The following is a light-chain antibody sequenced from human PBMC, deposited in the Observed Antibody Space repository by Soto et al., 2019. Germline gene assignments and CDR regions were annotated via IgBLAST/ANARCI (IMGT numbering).Light chain of an antibody. CDR3: QQFSSSPLT. CDR2: DAS. Sequence: EIVLTPSPATLSLSPVERATLSCRASQSVSSNFAWYQQKPGQAPRLLIYDASTRATGIPARFSGGGSGTDFTLTISRLEPEDFAVYYCQQFSSSPLTFGGGTKVDIK. J-gene: IGKJ4*01. CDR1: QSVSSN. V-gene: IGKV3-20*01.